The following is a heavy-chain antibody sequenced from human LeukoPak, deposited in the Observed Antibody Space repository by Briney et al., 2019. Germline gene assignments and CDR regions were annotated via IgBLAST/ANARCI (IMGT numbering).Heavy chain of an antibody. Sequence: GGSLRLSCTASGFAFRDCAMSWVRQAPGKGLEWVSLITENGGNTYYPDSVKGRFTISRDNSNNTLYLQMNSLRAEDTAVYYCARHSRGRWYVFDYWGQGTLVTVSS. J-gene: IGHJ4*02. V-gene: IGHV3-23*01. CDR3: ARHSRGRWYVFDY. D-gene: IGHD6-13*01. CDR1: GFAFRDCA. CDR2: ITENGGNT.